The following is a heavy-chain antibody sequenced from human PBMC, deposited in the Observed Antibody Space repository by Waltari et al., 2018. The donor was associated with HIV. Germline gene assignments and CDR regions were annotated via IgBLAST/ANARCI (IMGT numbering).Heavy chain of an antibody. V-gene: IGHV3-15*01. CDR3: TTGSSGAEDY. D-gene: IGHD3-22*01. J-gene: IGHJ4*02. CDR2: IKSKQSGGTV. CDR1: GFYFKKYW. Sequence: EVQLVEYGGGLVKPGESLRVCCAASGFYFKKYWMSWFRQAPVKGREWVGRIKSKQSGGTVDYAAPVKGRFTISRDDSKNMMYLQMDSLESEDTAVYYCTTGSSGAEDYWGQGTLVTVSS.